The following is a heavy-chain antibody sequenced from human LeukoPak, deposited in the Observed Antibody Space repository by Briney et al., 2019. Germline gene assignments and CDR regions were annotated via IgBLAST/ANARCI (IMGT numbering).Heavy chain of an antibody. D-gene: IGHD5-18*01. CDR2: ISGGGGST. Sequence: PGGSLRLSCAASGFTFSSYGMHWVRQAPGKGLEWVSAISGGGGSTYYADSVKGRFTISRDNSKNTLYLQMKSLRAEGTAVYYCLYGYKIAHYWGQGTLVTVSS. CDR3: LYGYKIAHY. V-gene: IGHV3-23*01. J-gene: IGHJ4*02. CDR1: GFTFSSYG.